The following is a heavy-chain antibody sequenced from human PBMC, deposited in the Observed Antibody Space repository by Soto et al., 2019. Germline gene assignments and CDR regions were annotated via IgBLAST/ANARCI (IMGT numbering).Heavy chain of an antibody. Sequence: QVQLVQSGAEVTQPGASVKVSCKASGYTFSNYAIQWVRQAPGQRLEWLAWINSGNCYTKYSQDLQGRVTITRDTSASPAHRELSSLGSEDTDVYYCATWKRYFDLLSSFDYWGQGTLVTVSS. CDR3: ATWKRYFDLLSSFDY. CDR2: INSGNCYT. J-gene: IGHJ4*02. CDR1: GYTFSNYA. V-gene: IGHV1-3*01. D-gene: IGHD3-9*01.